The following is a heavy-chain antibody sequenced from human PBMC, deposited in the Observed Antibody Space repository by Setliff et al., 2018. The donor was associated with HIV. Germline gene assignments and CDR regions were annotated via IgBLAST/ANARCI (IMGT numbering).Heavy chain of an antibody. D-gene: IGHD6-13*01. CDR3: ARDEGRATGSWWDQSASWYLDY. V-gene: IGHV4-4*07. J-gene: IGHJ4*01. Sequence: SCNISGVSIPTNYWNWIRQPAGKRLEFIGRISAAGTINYNPSLRSRVTLSVDTSENQFSLTVNSVTAADTAMYFCARDEGRATGSWWDQSASWYLDYWGHGILVTVSS. CDR1: GVSIPTNY. CDR2: ISAAGTI.